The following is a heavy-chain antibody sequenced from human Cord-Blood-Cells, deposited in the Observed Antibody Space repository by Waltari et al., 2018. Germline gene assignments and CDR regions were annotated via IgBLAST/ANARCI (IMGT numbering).Heavy chain of an antibody. CDR3: AREENYDYVWGSSYFDY. Sequence: QVQLVQSGAEVKKPGSSVKVSCKASGGTFSSSAISWVRKAPGQGLEWMGGIIPIFGTANYAQKFQGRVTITADESTSTAYMELSSLRSEDTAVYYCAREENYDYVWGSSYFDYWGQGTLVTVSS. J-gene: IGHJ4*02. CDR2: IIPIFGTA. D-gene: IGHD3-16*01. V-gene: IGHV1-69*12. CDR1: GGTFSSSA.